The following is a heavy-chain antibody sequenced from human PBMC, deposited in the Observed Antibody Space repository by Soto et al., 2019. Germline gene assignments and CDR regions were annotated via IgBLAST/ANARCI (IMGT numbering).Heavy chain of an antibody. Sequence: PGGSLRLSCAASGFTFSSYGMSWVRQPPGKGLEWVSVISGSGGSTYYADSVKGRFTISRDNSKNTLYLQMSSLRAEDTAVYYCAKDSATFGRFDYWGQGTLVTVSS. CDR3: AKDSATFGRFDY. D-gene: IGHD3-3*01. V-gene: IGHV3-23*01. J-gene: IGHJ4*02. CDR2: ISGSGGST. CDR1: GFTFSSYG.